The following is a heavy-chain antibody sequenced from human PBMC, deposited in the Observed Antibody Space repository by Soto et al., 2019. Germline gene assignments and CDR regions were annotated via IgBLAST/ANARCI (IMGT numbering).Heavy chain of an antibody. CDR3: TRHEGGAAADRPLDY. Sequence: QLRLQESGPGLVKSSETLSLTCTVSGGSIRSSTYYWGWIRQPPGKGLEWIGSIYYSGSTHNTPSLKSRVTMSVETYTNQFSLKLNSVTAADTAVYYCTRHEGGAAADRPLDYWGQGTLVTVSS. J-gene: IGHJ4*02. V-gene: IGHV4-39*01. CDR1: GGSIRSSTYY. CDR2: IYYSGST. D-gene: IGHD6-13*01.